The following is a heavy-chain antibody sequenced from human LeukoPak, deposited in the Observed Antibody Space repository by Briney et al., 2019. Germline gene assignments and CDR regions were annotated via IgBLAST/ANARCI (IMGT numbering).Heavy chain of an antibody. CDR3: ARDRWSYDPQGGFDC. Sequence: PGRSLRLSCAASGFTSSSYAMHWVRQAPGKGLEWVAVISYDGSNKYYADSVKGRFTLSRDNAKNSLYLQMNSLRAEDTAVYYCARDRWSYDPQGGFDCWGQGTLVTVSS. D-gene: IGHD3-22*01. J-gene: IGHJ4*02. CDR2: ISYDGSNK. V-gene: IGHV3-30-3*01. CDR1: GFTSSSYA.